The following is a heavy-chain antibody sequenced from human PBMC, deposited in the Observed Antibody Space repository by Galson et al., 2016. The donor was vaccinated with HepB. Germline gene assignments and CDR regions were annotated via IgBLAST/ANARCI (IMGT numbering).Heavy chain of an antibody. CDR2: INPSGGRT. Sequence: SVKVSCKASGYTFTSYHMHWVRQAPGQGFEWMGIINPSGGRTSYTQNFQGRVTMTRDTSTSTVYMELSSLRSEDTAVYYCARDGDILPGYPYVIDYWGQGTLVTVSS. CDR3: ARDGDILPGYPYVIDY. J-gene: IGHJ4*02. CDR1: GYTFTSYH. V-gene: IGHV1-46*01. D-gene: IGHD3-9*01.